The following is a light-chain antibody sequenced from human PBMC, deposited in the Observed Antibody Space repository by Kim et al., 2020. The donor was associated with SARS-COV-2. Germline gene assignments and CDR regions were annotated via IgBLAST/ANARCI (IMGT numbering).Light chain of an antibody. Sequence: SAAPGQTASLTCSGNKLGDKFACWYKQKPGQAPVLVIYQDSKRPSGIPERFSGSNSGNTATLTISGTQAMDEADYYCQAWDSNTRVFGGGTQLTVL. CDR2: QDS. J-gene: IGLJ2*01. CDR3: QAWDSNTRV. V-gene: IGLV3-1*01. CDR1: KLGDKF.